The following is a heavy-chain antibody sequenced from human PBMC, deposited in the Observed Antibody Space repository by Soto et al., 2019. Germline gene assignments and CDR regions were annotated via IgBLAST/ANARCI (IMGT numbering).Heavy chain of an antibody. D-gene: IGHD4-17*01. CDR3: ASFSWVTTAIFDY. CDR2: IYPGDSDT. V-gene: IGHV5-51*03. CDR1: GYSFTTYW. Sequence: EVQLVQSGAEVKKPGESLKISCKGSGYSFTTYWIGWERQMPGKGLVWMGVIYPGDSDTRYSPSFQGQVTISADKSISTAYLQWSSLKASDTAMYYCASFSWVTTAIFDYWGQGTLVTVSS. J-gene: IGHJ4*02.